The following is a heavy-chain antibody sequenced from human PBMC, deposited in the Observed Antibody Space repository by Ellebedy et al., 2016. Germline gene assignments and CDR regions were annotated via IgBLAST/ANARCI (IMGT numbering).Heavy chain of an antibody. D-gene: IGHD1-14*01. CDR3: AKRGTTRNFDY. CDR1: GFTFSRSW. Sequence: GGSLRLSCAASGFTFSRSWMHWVRQAPGKGLVWVSAISSDGRSTTYADSVKGRFTISRDNAKNTLYLQMNSLRVEDTAVYYCAKRGTTRNFDYWGQGNLVTVSS. CDR2: ISSDGRST. V-gene: IGHV3-74*01. J-gene: IGHJ4*02.